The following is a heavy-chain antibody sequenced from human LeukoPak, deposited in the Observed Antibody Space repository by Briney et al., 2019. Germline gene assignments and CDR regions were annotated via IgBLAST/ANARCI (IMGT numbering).Heavy chain of an antibody. CDR2: IYYSGST. Sequence: SETLSLTCTVSGGSISSSSSYWGWIRQPPGKGLDWIGHIYYSGSTYYNPSLKSRVTVSVDTSKKQFSLKLSSVTAADTAVYYCARGRSIPYSYGRGYYYYGMDVWGQGTTVTVSS. V-gene: IGHV4-39*01. J-gene: IGHJ6*02. CDR3: ARGRSIPYSYGRGYYYYGMDV. CDR1: GGSISSSSSY. D-gene: IGHD5-18*01.